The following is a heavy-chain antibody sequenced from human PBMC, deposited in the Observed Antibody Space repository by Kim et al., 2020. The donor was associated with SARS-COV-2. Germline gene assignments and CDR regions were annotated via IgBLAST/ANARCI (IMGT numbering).Heavy chain of an antibody. D-gene: IGHD3-16*01. V-gene: IGHV3-48*02. Sequence: GGSLRLSCATSGFTFSAYDMNWVRQAPGKGLEWLSFITKSSTTIYYADSVEGRFTISRDNAKKSLFLQMNSLRDEDTALYYCVRDRMGGAFDMWGQGTVVTVSS. J-gene: IGHJ3*02. CDR2: ITKSSTTI. CDR3: VRDRMGGAFDM. CDR1: GFTFSAYD.